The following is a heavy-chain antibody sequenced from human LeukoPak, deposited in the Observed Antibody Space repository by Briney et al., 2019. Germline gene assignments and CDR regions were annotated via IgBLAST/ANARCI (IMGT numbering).Heavy chain of an antibody. J-gene: IGHJ4*02. D-gene: IGHD4-23*01. CDR3: AKDRLYGGFDY. CDR1: GFTFSSYG. V-gene: IGHV3-33*06. CDR2: IWYDGSNK. Sequence: GGSLRLSCAASGFTFSSYGMHWVRQAPGKGLEWVAVIWYDGSNKYYADSVKGRFTISRDNSKNTLYLQMNSLRAEDTAVYYCAKDRLYGGFDYWGQGTLVTVSS.